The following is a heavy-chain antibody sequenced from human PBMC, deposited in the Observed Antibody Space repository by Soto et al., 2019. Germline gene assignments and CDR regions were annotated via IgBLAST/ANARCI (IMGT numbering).Heavy chain of an antibody. CDR3: ARDLGSSWYPEYFQH. CDR1: GFTFSGYP. V-gene: IGHV3-74*01. J-gene: IGHJ1*01. D-gene: IGHD6-13*01. CDR2: INNDGSST. Sequence: GSLRLSCAASGFTFSGYPMHWVRQAPGKGLMWVARINNDGSSTTYADSVKGRFTISRDNAKNSLYLQMNSLRAEDTAVYYCARDLGSSWYPEYFQHWGQGTLVTVSS.